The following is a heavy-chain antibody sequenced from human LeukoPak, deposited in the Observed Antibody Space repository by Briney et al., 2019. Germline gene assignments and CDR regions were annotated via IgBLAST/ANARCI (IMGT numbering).Heavy chain of an antibody. CDR1: GGSLSSSSYY. D-gene: IGHD3-22*01. CDR3: AGDRADSGYYYAYFDH. Sequence: SETLSLTCTVSGGSLSSSSYYWGWIRQPPGKGLEWIGSIYYSGSTYYNPSLKSRVTISVDTSKNQFSLKLSSVTAADTAVYYCAGDRADSGYYYAYFDHWGQGTLVTVSS. CDR2: IYYSGST. V-gene: IGHV4-39*02. J-gene: IGHJ4*02.